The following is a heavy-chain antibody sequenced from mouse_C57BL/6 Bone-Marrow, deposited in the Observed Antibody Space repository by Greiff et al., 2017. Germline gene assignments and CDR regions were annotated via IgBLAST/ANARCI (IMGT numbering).Heavy chain of an antibody. V-gene: IGHV3-6*01. CDR2: ISYDGST. J-gene: IGHJ1*03. CDR1: GYSITSGYY. Sequence: EVKLQESGPGLVKPSQSLSLTCSVTGYSITSGYYWNWIRQFPGNNLEWMGYISYDGSTHYNPSLKNQISITRATSKNQFFLKLNSVTTEDTATYYCARGDYYGSSFWYFDVWGTGTTVTVSS. CDR3: ARGDYYGSSFWYFDV. D-gene: IGHD1-1*01.